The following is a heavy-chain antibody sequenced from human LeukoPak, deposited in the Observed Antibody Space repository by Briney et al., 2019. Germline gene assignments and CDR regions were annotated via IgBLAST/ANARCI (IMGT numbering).Heavy chain of an antibody. CDR2: INHSGST. CDR3: VRGAFGSYYYFDY. Sequence: PSETLSLTCAVYGGSFSGYYWSWIRQPPGKGLEWIGEINHSGSTSYNPSLKSRVTISVDTSKNQFSLKLSSVTAADTAVYYCVRGAFGSYYYFDYWGQGTLVTVSS. J-gene: IGHJ4*02. V-gene: IGHV4-34*01. D-gene: IGHD1-26*01. CDR1: GGSFSGYY.